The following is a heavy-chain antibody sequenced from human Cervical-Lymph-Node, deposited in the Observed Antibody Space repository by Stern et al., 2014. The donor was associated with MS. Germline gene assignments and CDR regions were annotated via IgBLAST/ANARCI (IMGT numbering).Heavy chain of an antibody. J-gene: IGHJ4*02. CDR2: ISGSGGST. Sequence: EVQLVESAGGLVQPGWSLRLSCAASGFTFSSYAMSWVRQSPGKGLAWVSDISGSGGSTYYADSVKGRFNISRDNSKNTLYLQMNSLRAEDTAVYYCAKSTVTSLSDYWGQGTLVTVSS. V-gene: IGHV3-23*04. D-gene: IGHD4-17*01. CDR1: GFTFSSYA. CDR3: AKSTVTSLSDY.